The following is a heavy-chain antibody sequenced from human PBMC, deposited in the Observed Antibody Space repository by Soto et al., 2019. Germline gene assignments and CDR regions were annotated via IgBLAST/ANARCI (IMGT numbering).Heavy chain of an antibody. CDR3: AKDLRSGLIVPTKSEIDP. Sequence: GGSLGLSCEASGFPLNTYAMTWFRQVPGMGLEWVSTTSNNGNTDFAESVRGRFTVSRDNSKNILYLQMTNLRVEDAAIYFCAKDLRSGLIVPTKSEIDPWGEGPLVTVSP. CDR2: TSNNGNT. CDR1: GFPLNTYA. V-gene: IGHV3-23*01. D-gene: IGHD2-21*01. J-gene: IGHJ5*02.